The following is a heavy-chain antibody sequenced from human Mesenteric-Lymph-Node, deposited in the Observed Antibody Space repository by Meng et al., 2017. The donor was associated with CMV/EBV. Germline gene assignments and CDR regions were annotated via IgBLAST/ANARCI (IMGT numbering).Heavy chain of an antibody. CDR2: IYPGDSDT. Sequence: KVSCKGSGYSFTTYWIGWVRQMPGKGLEWMGIIYPGDSDTTYSPSFQGQVTLSADKSISTAYLQWSSLKASDTAMYYCARHQAGSFDYWGQGTLVTVSS. J-gene: IGHJ4*02. CDR3: ARHQAGSFDY. D-gene: IGHD3-10*01. CDR1: GYSFTTYW. V-gene: IGHV5-51*01.